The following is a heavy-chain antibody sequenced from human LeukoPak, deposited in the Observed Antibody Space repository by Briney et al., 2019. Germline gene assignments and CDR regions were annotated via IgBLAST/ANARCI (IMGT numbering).Heavy chain of an antibody. J-gene: IGHJ1*01. Sequence: ASVTVSCTASGNTFIGYWIHWVRQAPGQGLEWMGAIHPRGDATICAQKFQGRVTTTRDTSTSTVYIELSSLTSEDTAVYYCAREGQQLKHFDFWGQGTLVTVSS. V-gene: IGHV1-46*01. CDR1: GNTFIGYW. CDR2: IHPRGDAT. D-gene: IGHD6-13*01. CDR3: AREGQQLKHFDF.